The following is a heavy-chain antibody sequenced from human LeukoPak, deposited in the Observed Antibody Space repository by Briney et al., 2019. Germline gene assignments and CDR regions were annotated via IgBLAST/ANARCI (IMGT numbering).Heavy chain of an antibody. Sequence: GGSLRLSCAASGFTFSNYAMHWVRQAPGKGLEWVADISYDGSNKYYAGSVKGRFPISRDNSKNTLYLQMNSLRAEDTAVYYCAKDREAWSSYYFDYWGRGTLVTVSS. J-gene: IGHJ4*02. V-gene: IGHV3-30*04. D-gene: IGHD3-10*01. CDR1: GFTFSNYA. CDR2: ISYDGSNK. CDR3: AKDREAWSSYYFDY.